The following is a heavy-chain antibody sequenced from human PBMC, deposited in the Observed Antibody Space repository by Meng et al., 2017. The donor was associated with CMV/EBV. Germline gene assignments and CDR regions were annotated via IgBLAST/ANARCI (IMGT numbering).Heavy chain of an antibody. V-gene: IGHV3-21*01. CDR1: GFTFSSYS. CDR3: ARAIGVVIKIERLSLYYFDY. CDR2: ISSSSSYI. D-gene: IGHD3-3*01. Sequence: GESLKISCAASGFTFSSYSMNWVRQAPGKGLEWVSSISSSSSYIYYADSVKGRFTISRDTAKNSLYLQMNSLRAEDTAVYYCARAIGVVIKIERLSLYYFDYWGQGTLVTVSS. J-gene: IGHJ4*02.